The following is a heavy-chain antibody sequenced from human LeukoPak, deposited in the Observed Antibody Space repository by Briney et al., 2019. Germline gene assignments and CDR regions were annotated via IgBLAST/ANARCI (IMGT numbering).Heavy chain of an antibody. CDR3: ARGSYYAPYYFDY. Sequence: GGSLRLSCAASGFTFNNYGMSWVRQAPGKGLEWVSAISGSGDSTYYADSVKGRFTISRDNAKNSLFLQVNSLRDEDTAVYYCARGSYYAPYYFDYWGQGTLVTVSS. D-gene: IGHD1-26*01. CDR2: ISGSGDST. CDR1: GFTFNNYG. J-gene: IGHJ4*02. V-gene: IGHV3-23*01.